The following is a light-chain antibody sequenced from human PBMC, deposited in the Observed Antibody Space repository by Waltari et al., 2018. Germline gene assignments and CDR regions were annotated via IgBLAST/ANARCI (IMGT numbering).Light chain of an antibody. Sequence: DIQMTLSPSTLSASVGDRVTITCRASQSISSWLAWYQQKPGKVPKFLIYKASTLESGVPSRFSGSGSGTEFTLTISGLQPDDFATYYCQQYYGYPRTFGQGTKVEFK. J-gene: IGKJ1*01. V-gene: IGKV1-5*03. CDR3: QQYYGYPRT. CDR1: QSISSW. CDR2: KAS.